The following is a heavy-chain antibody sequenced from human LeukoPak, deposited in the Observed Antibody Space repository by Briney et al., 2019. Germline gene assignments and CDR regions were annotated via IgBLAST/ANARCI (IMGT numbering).Heavy chain of an antibody. CDR2: ISSRSSYI. CDR1: GFTFSSYS. J-gene: IGHJ2*01. V-gene: IGHV3-21*01. Sequence: GGSLRLSCAASGFTFSSYSMNWVRQAPGKGLEWVSSISSRSSYIYNADSVKGRFTISRDNAKNSLYLQMNSLRAEDTAVYYCARDKHSDWVFDPWGRGTLVTVSS. D-gene: IGHD5-18*01. CDR3: ARDKHSDWVFDP.